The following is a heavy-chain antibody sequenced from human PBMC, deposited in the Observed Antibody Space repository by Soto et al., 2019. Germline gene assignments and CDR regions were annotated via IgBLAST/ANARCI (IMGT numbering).Heavy chain of an antibody. Sequence: QVQLVQSGAEVKKPGSSVKVSCKASGGTFSSYAISWVRQAPGQGLEWMGGIIPIFGTANYAQKFQGRVTITADESTSTAYMELSSLRSEDTAVYYCARVLRDVEIFDYYDSSGYAFDIWGQGTMVTVSS. CDR1: GGTFSSYA. V-gene: IGHV1-69*01. J-gene: IGHJ3*02. CDR2: IIPIFGTA. CDR3: ARVLRDVEIFDYYDSSGYAFDI. D-gene: IGHD3-22*01.